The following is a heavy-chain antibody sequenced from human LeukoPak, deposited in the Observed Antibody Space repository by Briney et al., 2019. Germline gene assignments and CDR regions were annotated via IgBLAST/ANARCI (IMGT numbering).Heavy chain of an antibody. CDR1: GFTFSSYA. D-gene: IGHD3-10*01. J-gene: IGHJ4*02. Sequence: PGGSLRLSCAASGFTFSSYAMSWVRQAPGKGLEWVSAISGSGSSTYYADSVKGRFTISRDNSKNTLYLQMNSLRAEDTAVYFCAKELHGSGNYAFDYWGQGTLVTVSS. CDR3: AKELHGSGNYAFDY. V-gene: IGHV3-23*01. CDR2: ISGSGSST.